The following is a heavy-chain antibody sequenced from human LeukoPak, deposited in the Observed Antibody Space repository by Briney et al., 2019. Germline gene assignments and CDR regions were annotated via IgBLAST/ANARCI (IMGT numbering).Heavy chain of an antibody. CDR2: IFPIFATA. J-gene: IGHJ4*02. Sequence: PGASVKVSCKASGGTFSSYAISWVRQAPGQGLEWMGRIFPIFATANYAQKFQGRVTITADESTSTAYMELSSLRSEDTAMYYCARESGSYEAYFDYWGQGTLVTVSS. D-gene: IGHD1-26*01. V-gene: IGHV1-69*13. CDR1: GGTFSSYA. CDR3: ARESGSYEAYFDY.